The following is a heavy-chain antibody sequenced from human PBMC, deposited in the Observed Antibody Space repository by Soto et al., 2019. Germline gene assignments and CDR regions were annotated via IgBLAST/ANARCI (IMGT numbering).Heavy chain of an antibody. J-gene: IGHJ6*02. V-gene: IGHV4-34*01. Sequence: TLALTCAVYGESFSGYYWSWIRQPPGKELEWIGEINHSGSTNYNPSLKSRVTISVDTSKNQFSLKLSSVTAADTAVYYCARDNRVNIAASGRYYYSYGMDVWGQGTTRTGS. CDR2: INHSGST. D-gene: IGHD6-13*01. CDR3: ARDNRVNIAASGRYYYSYGMDV. CDR1: GESFSGYY.